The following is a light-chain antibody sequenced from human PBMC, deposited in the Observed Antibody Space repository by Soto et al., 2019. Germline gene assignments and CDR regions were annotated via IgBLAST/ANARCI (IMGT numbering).Light chain of an antibody. CDR3: QQSYGALT. CDR2: AAS. V-gene: IGKV1-39*01. J-gene: IGKJ4*01. CDR1: QSISSY. Sequence: DIQMTQSPSSLSASVGDRVTITCRASQSISSYLNWYQQKPGKAPKLLIYAASSLQSGVPSRFSGSGSGTDFTLTISSLQPEDFATCYCQQSYGALTFGGGTKVDIK.